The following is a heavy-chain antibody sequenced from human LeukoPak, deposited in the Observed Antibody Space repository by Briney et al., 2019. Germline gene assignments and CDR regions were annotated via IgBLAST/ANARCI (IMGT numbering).Heavy chain of an antibody. CDR1: GVTFSNFA. D-gene: IGHD4-17*01. CDR2: ISYDGSNK. CDR3: ARTTTVTTLGALDI. V-gene: IGHV3-30*04. J-gene: IGHJ3*02. Sequence: PGGSLRLSCSASGVTFSNFAIHWGRQAPGKGLEWVAVISYDGSNKYYSDSVKGRFTISRDNSKNTLYLQMNSLRAEDTAVYYCARTTTVTTLGALDIWGQGTMVSVS.